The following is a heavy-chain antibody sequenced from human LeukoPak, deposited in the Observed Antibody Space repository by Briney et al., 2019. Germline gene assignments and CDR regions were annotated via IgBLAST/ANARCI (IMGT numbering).Heavy chain of an antibody. V-gene: IGHV5-51*01. CDR3: ARGGYDSSGYYQLSDY. CDR1: GYSFTSYW. J-gene: IGHJ4*02. CDR2: IYPGDSDT. D-gene: IGHD3-22*01. Sequence: PGESLKISCTGSGYSFTSYWIGWVRQMPGKGLEWMGIIYPGDSDTRYSPSFQGQVTISADKSISTAYLRWSSLKASDTAMYYCARGGYDSSGYYQLSDYWGQGTLVTVSS.